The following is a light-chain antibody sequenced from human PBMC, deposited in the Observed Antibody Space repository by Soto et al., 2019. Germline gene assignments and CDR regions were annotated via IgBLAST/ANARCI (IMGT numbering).Light chain of an antibody. J-gene: IGKJ1*01. Sequence: EIVLTQSPCTLSLSPGERATLSCRASQSVSSSYLAWYQQKPGQAPRLLIYGASSRATGIPDRFSGSGSGTDFTLTISRLEPEDSAVYYCQQSGSSPRTFGQGTKVEIK. V-gene: IGKV3-20*01. CDR3: QQSGSSPRT. CDR1: QSVSSSY. CDR2: GAS.